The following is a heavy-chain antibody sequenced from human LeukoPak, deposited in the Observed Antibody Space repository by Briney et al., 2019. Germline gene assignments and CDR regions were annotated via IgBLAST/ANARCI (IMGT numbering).Heavy chain of an antibody. CDR3: ARGRRKRWLRWYYYYYMDV. J-gene: IGHJ6*03. V-gene: IGHV1-8*01. Sequence: ASVKVSCKASGYIFTSYDINWVRQATGQGLEWMGWMNPNSGNTGYAQKFQGRITMTRNTSISTAYMELSSLRSEDTAVYYCARGRRKRWLRWYYYYYMDVWGKGTTVTVSS. CDR2: MNPNSGNT. CDR1: GYIFTSYD. D-gene: IGHD5-24*01.